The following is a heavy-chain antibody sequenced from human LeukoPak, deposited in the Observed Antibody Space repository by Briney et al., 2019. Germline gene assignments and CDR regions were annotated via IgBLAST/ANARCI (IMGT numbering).Heavy chain of an antibody. D-gene: IGHD6-19*01. CDR3: ARTVAGTDSRDAFDI. CDR2: INPSGGST. Sequence: ASVKVSCKASGYTFTGYYMHWVRQAPGQGLEWMGIINPSGGSTSYAQKFQGRVTMTRDTSTSTVYMELSSLRSDDTAVYYCARTVAGTDSRDAFDIWGQGTMVTVSS. J-gene: IGHJ3*02. CDR1: GYTFTGYY. V-gene: IGHV1-46*01.